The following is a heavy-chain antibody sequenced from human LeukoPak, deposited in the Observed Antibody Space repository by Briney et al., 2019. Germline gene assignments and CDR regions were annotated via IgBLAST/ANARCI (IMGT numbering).Heavy chain of an antibody. J-gene: IGHJ5*02. D-gene: IGHD3-22*01. V-gene: IGHV4-59*08. CDR2: IYYSGST. CDR1: GGSISSYY. CDR3: ARHNYDNSGYYHNWFDP. Sequence: SETLSLTCTVSGGSISSYYWSWIRQPPGKGLEWIGYIYYSGSTNYNPSLKSRVTISIDTSKNQFSLRLGSVTAADTAVYYCARHNYDNSGYYHNWFDPWGQGTLVTVSS.